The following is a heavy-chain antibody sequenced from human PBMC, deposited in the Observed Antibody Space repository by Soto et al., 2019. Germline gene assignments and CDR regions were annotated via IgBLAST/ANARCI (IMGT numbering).Heavy chain of an antibody. D-gene: IGHD5-18*01. CDR3: AAGDSSDTGDH. CDR2: TTALLGTR. Sequence: QVQLVPSGAEVQKPGSSVKVSCKASGDTLSHYGVSWVRQVPGKRLAWMGGTTALLGTRDYAQKFQIRMTITSDKSTTTANMELNSLTSDDTAVYYCAAGDSSDTGDHWGQGTLVTVSS. V-gene: IGHV1-69*06. CDR1: GDTLSHYG. J-gene: IGHJ4*02.